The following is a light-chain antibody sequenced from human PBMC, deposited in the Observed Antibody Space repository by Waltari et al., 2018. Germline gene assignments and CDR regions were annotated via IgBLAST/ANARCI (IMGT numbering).Light chain of an antibody. CDR1: RSNFGSKT. J-gene: IGLJ3*02. CDR3: ASWDNSLNGWV. Sequence: QSVLTQPPSVSGTPGQRVTISCSGSRSNFGSKTANWYQQLPGTAPKLRISKDNQRPSGVPDRFSGSKSGTSASLAISGLQAEDEADYYCASWDNSLNGWVFGGGTELTVL. CDR2: KDN. V-gene: IGLV1-44*01.